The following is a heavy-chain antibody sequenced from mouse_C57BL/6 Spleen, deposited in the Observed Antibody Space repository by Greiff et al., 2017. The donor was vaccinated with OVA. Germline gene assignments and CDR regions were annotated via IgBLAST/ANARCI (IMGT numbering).Heavy chain of an antibody. Sequence: EVNVVESGGDLVKPGGSLKLSCAASGFTFSSYGMSWVRQTPDKRLEWVATISSGGSYTYYPDRVKGRFTISRDNAKNTLYLQMSSLKSEDTAMDYCARRGVTGTGGFAYWGQGTLVTVSA. D-gene: IGHD4-1*01. V-gene: IGHV5-6*01. CDR3: ARRGVTGTGGFAY. CDR1: GFTFSSYG. J-gene: IGHJ3*01. CDR2: ISSGGSYT.